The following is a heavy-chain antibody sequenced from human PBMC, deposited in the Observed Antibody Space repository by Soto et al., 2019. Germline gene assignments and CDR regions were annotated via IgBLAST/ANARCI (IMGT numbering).Heavy chain of an antibody. CDR1: GYTLTSYA. Sequence: QVQLVQSGAEVKKPGASVQVSCKASGYTLTSYAMHWVRQAPGQSLERMGWINAGNGNTKYSQKYQGRVTVTRDASASTAYRELSSLSCKDTAVYYCASIGRYYHGSGSYYNWPQVDGMDVWGQGTTVTVSS. V-gene: IGHV1-3*01. D-gene: IGHD3-10*01. CDR3: ASIGRYYHGSGSYYNWPQVDGMDV. CDR2: INAGNGNT. J-gene: IGHJ6*02.